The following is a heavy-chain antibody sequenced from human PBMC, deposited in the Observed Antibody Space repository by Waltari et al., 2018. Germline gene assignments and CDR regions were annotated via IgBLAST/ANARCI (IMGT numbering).Heavy chain of an antibody. D-gene: IGHD6-13*01. CDR1: GGSISSYY. Sequence: QVQLQESGPGLVKPSETLSLTCTVSGGSISSYYWSWIRQPPGNGLEWIGYIYYSGSTNYNPSLKSRVTTSVDTSKNQFSLKLSSVTAADTSVYYCARDSSSWTHDAFDIWGQGTMVTVSS. CDR2: IYYSGST. CDR3: ARDSSSWTHDAFDI. V-gene: IGHV4-59*01. J-gene: IGHJ3*02.